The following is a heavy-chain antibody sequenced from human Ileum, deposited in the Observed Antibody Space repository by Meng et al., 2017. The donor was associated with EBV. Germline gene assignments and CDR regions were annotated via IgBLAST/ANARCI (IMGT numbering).Heavy chain of an antibody. CDR2: ISGGADST. Sequence: EGSLVESGGGLVQPGGSLRPSCAASGFIFNNYAMSWVRQTPGKVLEWVSAISGGADSTYYVHSVEGRFTISRDNSKNTLYLQMNSLRAEDSAVYYCAKGRAGNWFDPWGQGTLVTVSS. CDR1: GFIFNNYA. J-gene: IGHJ5*02. V-gene: IGHV3-23*04. CDR3: AKGRAGNWFDP.